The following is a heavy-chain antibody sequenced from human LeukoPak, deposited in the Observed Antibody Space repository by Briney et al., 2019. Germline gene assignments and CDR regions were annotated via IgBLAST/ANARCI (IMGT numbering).Heavy chain of an antibody. D-gene: IGHD6-19*01. CDR2: ISSDSSFI. CDR3: AREKSAENDY. V-gene: IGHV3-21*01. J-gene: IGHJ4*02. Sequence: GGSLRLSCAASGFTFSSYWMNWVRQAPGKGLEWVSSISSDSSFIYYADSVKGRFTISRDNAKNSLYLQMNSLRVEDTAVYYCAREKSAENDYWGQGTLVTVSS. CDR1: GFTFSSYW.